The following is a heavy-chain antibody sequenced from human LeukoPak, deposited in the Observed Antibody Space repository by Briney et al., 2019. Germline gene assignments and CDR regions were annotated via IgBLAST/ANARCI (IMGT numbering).Heavy chain of an antibody. CDR1: GGSISSSSYY. Sequence: SETLSLTCTVSGGSISSSSYYWGWIRQPPGKGLEWIGSIYYSGSTYYNPSLKRRVTISVDTSKNQFSLKLSSVTAADTAVYYCARVRGSSGYYSDYWGQGTLVTVSS. J-gene: IGHJ4*02. D-gene: IGHD3-22*01. CDR3: ARVRGSSGYYSDY. V-gene: IGHV4-39*07. CDR2: IYYSGST.